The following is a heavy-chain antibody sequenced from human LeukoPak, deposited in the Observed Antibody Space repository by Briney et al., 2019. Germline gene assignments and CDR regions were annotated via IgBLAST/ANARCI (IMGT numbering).Heavy chain of an antibody. V-gene: IGHV3-48*03. CDR2: ISSSGSTI. J-gene: IGHJ4*02. D-gene: IGHD3-22*01. CDR3: ARSEHYYDSSGLTYYFDY. Sequence: PGGSLRLSCAASGFTFSSYEMNWVRQAPGKGLDWVSYISSSGSTIYYADSVKGRFTISRDNAKNSLYLQMNSLRAEDTAVYYCARSEHYYDSSGLTYYFDYWGQGTLVTVSS. CDR1: GFTFSSYE.